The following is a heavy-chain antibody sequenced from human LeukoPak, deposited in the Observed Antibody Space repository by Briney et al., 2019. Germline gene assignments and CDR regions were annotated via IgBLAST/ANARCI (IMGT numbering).Heavy chain of an antibody. CDR2: IYYSGST. V-gene: IGHV4-59*01. CDR3: ARDRSPEGYYDSSHWDYYHGMDV. D-gene: IGHD3-22*01. Sequence: SETLSLTCTVSGGSISNYYWSWIRQPPGKGLEWIGYIYYSGSTNYNPSLKSRVTISVDTSKNQFSLNLSSVTAADTAIYYCARDRSPEGYYDSSHWDYYHGMDVWGQGTTVTVSS. J-gene: IGHJ6*02. CDR1: GGSISNYY.